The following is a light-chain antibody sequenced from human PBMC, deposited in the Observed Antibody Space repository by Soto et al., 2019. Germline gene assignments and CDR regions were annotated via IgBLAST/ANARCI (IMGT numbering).Light chain of an antibody. CDR2: SNT. CDR3: AAWDDSLNAPCV. Sequence: QSVLTQPPSASGTPGQRGTISCSGSSSNIGSNAVNWYQHLPGTAPKLLIYSNTQRPSGVPDRFSGSKSGTSASLAISGLQSEDEADYYCAAWDDSLNAPCVFGTGTKVTVL. CDR1: SSNIGSNA. J-gene: IGLJ1*01. V-gene: IGLV1-44*01.